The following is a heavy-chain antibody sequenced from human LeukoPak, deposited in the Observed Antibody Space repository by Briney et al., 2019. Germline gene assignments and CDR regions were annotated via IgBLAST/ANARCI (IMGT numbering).Heavy chain of an antibody. CDR2: IYPGDSDT. CDR1: GYSFTSYW. J-gene: IGHJ5*02. D-gene: IGHD5-24*01. V-gene: IGHV5-51*01. CDR3: ARSRRDGYNFRADWFDP. Sequence: GESLKISCKGSGYSFTSYWIGWVRQMPGKGLEWMGIIYPGDSDTRYSPSFQGQVTISADKSISTAYLQWSSLKASDTAMYYCARSRRDGYNFRADWFDPWGQGTLVTVSS.